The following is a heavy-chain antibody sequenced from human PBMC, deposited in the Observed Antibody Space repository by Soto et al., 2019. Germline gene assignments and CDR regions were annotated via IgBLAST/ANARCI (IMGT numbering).Heavy chain of an antibody. Sequence: QVQLQQWGAGLLKPSETLSLTCAVYGGSFSGYYWNWIRQPPGKGLEWIGEINHSGSTNYNPSLKSRVTISVDTSKNQFSLKLSSVTAAATAVYYCARDGYSSGWYGGGFGYWGQGTLVTVSS. CDR3: ARDGYSSGWYGGGFGY. D-gene: IGHD6-19*01. J-gene: IGHJ4*02. CDR2: INHSGST. V-gene: IGHV4-34*01. CDR1: GGSFSGYY.